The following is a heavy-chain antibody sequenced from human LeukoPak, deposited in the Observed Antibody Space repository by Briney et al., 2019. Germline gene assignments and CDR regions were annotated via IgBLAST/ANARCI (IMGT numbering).Heavy chain of an antibody. V-gene: IGHV3-15*01. CDR3: TTDTVHYDYWSGHFVAYFDD. CDR2: IKSKSDGGTT. D-gene: IGHD3-3*01. J-gene: IGHJ4*02. CDR1: GFTFTNAW. Sequence: PGGSLRLSCAASGFTFTNAWMSWVRQAPGKGLEWVGRIKSKSDGGTTDYAAPVKGRFTISRDDSKNTLYLEMNSLKTEDTAVYYCTTDTVHYDYWSGHFVAYFDDWGQGILVTVSS.